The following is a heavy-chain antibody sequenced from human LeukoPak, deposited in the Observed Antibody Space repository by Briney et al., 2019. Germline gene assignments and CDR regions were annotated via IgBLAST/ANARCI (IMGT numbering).Heavy chain of an antibody. CDR1: GFTFDKYG. CDR3: AAPGGYYYGSGSYYIPPFDY. V-gene: IGHV3-30*02. D-gene: IGHD3-10*01. J-gene: IGHJ4*02. CDR2: IWYDGSNK. Sequence: TGGSLRLSCATSGFTFDKYGIHWVRQAPGKGLEWVAVIWYDGSNKYYADSVKGRFTISRDNSKNTLYLQMNSLRAEDTAVYYCAAPGGYYYGSGSYYIPPFDYWGQGTLVTVSS.